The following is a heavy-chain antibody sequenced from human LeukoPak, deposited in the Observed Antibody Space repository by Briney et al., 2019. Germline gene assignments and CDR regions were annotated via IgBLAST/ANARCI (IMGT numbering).Heavy chain of an antibody. V-gene: IGHV4-59*08. Sequence: SETLSLTCTVSGGSISSYYWGWIRRPPGKELEWIGYIYYSGSTNYNPSLKSRVAISIDTSKNQFSLKLSSVTAADTAVYYCARHGGGWVGAFDYWGQGTLVTVSS. D-gene: IGHD1-26*01. CDR1: GGSISSYY. J-gene: IGHJ4*02. CDR3: ARHGGGWVGAFDY. CDR2: IYYSGST.